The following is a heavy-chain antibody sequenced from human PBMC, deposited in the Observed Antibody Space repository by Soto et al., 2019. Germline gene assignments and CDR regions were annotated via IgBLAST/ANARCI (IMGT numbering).Heavy chain of an antibody. Sequence: PSETLSLTCTGSGGLISNYFWSWIRQPPGKGLEWIGYIYYSGSSNYNPSLKSRATISVDTSKNQFSLKLTSVTAADTAVYYCAREGSGWYDSDYWGQGILVTVSS. CDR1: GGLISNYF. V-gene: IGHV4-59*01. CDR3: AREGSGWYDSDY. CDR2: IYYSGSS. D-gene: IGHD6-19*01. J-gene: IGHJ4*02.